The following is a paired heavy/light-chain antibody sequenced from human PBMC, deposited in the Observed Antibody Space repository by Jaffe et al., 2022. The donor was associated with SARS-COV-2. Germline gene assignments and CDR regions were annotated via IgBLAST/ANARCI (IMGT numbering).Light chain of an antibody. CDR1: ALPKQY. Sequence: SNELTQPPSVSVSPGQTARITCSGEALPKQYACWYQQKPGQAPVLLIYKDSERPSGIPERFSGSTSGTTVTLTISGVQAEDEADYYCQSADSSGTYVVFGGGTKLTVL. J-gene: IGLJ2*01. V-gene: IGLV3-25*03. CDR2: KDS. CDR3: QSADSSGTYVV.
Heavy chain of an antibody. D-gene: IGHD3-10*01. CDR2: INWDSSRT. V-gene: IGHV3-43*01. CDR1: GFTFDDYT. CDR3: AKGRPYGSGPSFDY. Sequence: EVQLVESGGVVVQPGGSLRLSCAASGFTFDDYTMHWVRQVPGKGLEWVSLINWDSSRTDYADSVKGRFTISRDNSKNSLYLQMNSLRAEDTAFYYCAKGRPYGSGPSFDYWGQGTLVTVSS. J-gene: IGHJ4*02.